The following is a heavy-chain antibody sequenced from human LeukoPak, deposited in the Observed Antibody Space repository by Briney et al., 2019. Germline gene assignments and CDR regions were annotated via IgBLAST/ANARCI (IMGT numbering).Heavy chain of an antibody. CDR3: ARAEIHYYDSSGYYKDY. Sequence: GGSLRLSCAASGFTFSSYGMHWVRQAPGKGLEWVAVISYDGSNKYYADSVKGRFTISRDNAKNSLYLQMNSLRAEDTAVYYCARAEIHYYDSSGYYKDYWGQGTLVTVSS. CDR2: ISYDGSNK. V-gene: IGHV3-30*03. CDR1: GFTFSSYG. D-gene: IGHD3-22*01. J-gene: IGHJ4*02.